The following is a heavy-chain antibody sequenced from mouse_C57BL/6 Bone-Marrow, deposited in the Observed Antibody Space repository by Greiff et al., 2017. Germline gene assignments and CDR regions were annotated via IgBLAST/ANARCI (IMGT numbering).Heavy chain of an antibody. D-gene: IGHD1-1*01. V-gene: IGHV1-64*01. CDR2: IHPSSGST. CDR3: ARLGSSYGYAMDY. CDR1: GYTFTSYW. J-gene: IGHJ4*01. Sequence: QVQLQQSGAELVKPGASVKLSCKASGYTFTSYWMHWVKQRPGQGLEWIGMIHPSSGSTNYNEKFKSKATLTVDKSSSTAYMQLSSLTSEDSAVYDCARLGSSYGYAMDYWGQGTSVTVSS.